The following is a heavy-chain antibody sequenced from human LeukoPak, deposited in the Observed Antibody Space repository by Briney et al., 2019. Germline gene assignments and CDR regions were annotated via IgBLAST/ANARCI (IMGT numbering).Heavy chain of an antibody. CDR1: GYSSSNYL. J-gene: IGHJ3*02. CDR2: IYPSDADT. CDR3: ARGYGSTWGDAFDI. V-gene: IGHV5-51*01. Sequence: GESLQISCKASGYSSSNYLIGWGRRLPARGLEGLGIIYPSDADTTYNPSFEGQVTISADKSISTAYLQCSSLEASDTAMYYCARGYGSTWGDAFDIWGQGTMVTVSS. D-gene: IGHD6-13*01.